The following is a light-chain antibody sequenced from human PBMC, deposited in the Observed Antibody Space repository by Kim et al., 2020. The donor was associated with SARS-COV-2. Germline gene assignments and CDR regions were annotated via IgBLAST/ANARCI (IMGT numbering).Light chain of an antibody. J-gene: IGKJ1*01. Sequence: DIQMTQSPSSLSASVGDRVTITCRASQDISRYLNWYQQKPGKAPKLLIYTASSLQSGVPSRFTGSGSETDFTPTISSLQPEDFATFYCQQTYSASRTFGQGTQVDIK. CDR3: QQTYSASRT. CDR1: QDISRY. V-gene: IGKV1-39*01. CDR2: TAS.